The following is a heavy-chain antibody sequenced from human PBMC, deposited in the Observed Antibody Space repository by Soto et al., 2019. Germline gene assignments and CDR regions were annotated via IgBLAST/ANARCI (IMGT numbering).Heavy chain of an antibody. CDR1: GFTFSNYA. CDR2: ISAGGGST. D-gene: IGHD6-19*01. J-gene: IGHJ4*02. V-gene: IGHV3-23*01. Sequence: EVQLLESGGDWVHPGGSLRLSCAASGFTFSNYAMSWVRQAPGKGLEWVSAISAGGGSTYHADSVKGRFTISRDNSRNMVYLQINSLRAEDTAVYYGAKVYSSSAYYPEYWGQGTLVTVSS. CDR3: AKVYSSSAYYPEY.